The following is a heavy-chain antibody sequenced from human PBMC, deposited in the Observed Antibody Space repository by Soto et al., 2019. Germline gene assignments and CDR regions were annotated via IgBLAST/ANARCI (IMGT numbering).Heavy chain of an antibody. CDR2: IGASGAGT. D-gene: IGHD1-26*01. J-gene: IGHJ4*02. V-gene: IGHV3-23*01. CDR1: GFTFSTYA. Sequence: GGSLRLSCAASGFTFSTYAMSWVRQAPGKGLDWVSAIGASGAGTYYADPVKGRFTISRDNSKNTLHLQMNNLRAEDTAVYYCALRKTGSFFDYWGQGTLVTVSS. CDR3: ALRKTGSFFDY.